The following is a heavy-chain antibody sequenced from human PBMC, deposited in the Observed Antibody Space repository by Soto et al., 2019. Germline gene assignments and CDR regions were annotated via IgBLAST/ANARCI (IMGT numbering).Heavy chain of an antibody. CDR3: VHRRSEDSGDYRPGGFDL. D-gene: IGHD4-17*01. CDR1: GFSISSSGVG. J-gene: IGHJ2*01. V-gene: IGHV2-5*02. Sequence: ITLKESGPTLVKPTQTHTLTCTFSGFSISSSGVGVAWIRQPPGKALEWLALIYWDDDKRYSPSLKSRVTITKDTSKNQVVLRMTNMDPGDTATYYCVHRRSEDSGDYRPGGFDLWGRGTLVTVSS. CDR2: IYWDDDK.